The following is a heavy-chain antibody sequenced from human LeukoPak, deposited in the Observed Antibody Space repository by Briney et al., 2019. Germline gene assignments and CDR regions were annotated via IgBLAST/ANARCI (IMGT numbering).Heavy chain of an antibody. J-gene: IGHJ5*02. CDR2: IIPIFDAA. CDR1: GGTFSHSA. Sequence: SVKVSCKTSGGTFSHSAISWVRQAPGQGLEWMGQIIPIFDAANLAQNFQGRITITADGPTNTAYLELSSLRSEDTAVYYCAREPSGYCGDDGCQDWFDPWGQGTLVTVSS. D-gene: IGHD2-21*01. V-gene: IGHV1-69*01. CDR3: AREPSGYCGDDGCQDWFDP.